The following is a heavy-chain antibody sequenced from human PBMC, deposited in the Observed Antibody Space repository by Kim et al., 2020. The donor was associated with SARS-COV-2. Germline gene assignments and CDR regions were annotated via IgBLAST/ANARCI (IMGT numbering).Heavy chain of an antibody. V-gene: IGHV3-23*01. CDR2: ISGSGGST. D-gene: IGHD3-22*01. J-gene: IGHJ4*02. CDR1: GFTFSSYA. Sequence: GGSLRLSCAASGFTFSSYAMSWVRQAPGKGLEWVSAISGSGGSTYYADSVKGRFTISRDNSKNTLYLQMNSLRAKDTDVYYCAKDQSYYYDSSGYRTGRAYYLDYWGQGTLVTVSS. CDR3: AKDQSYYYDSSGYRTGRAYYLDY.